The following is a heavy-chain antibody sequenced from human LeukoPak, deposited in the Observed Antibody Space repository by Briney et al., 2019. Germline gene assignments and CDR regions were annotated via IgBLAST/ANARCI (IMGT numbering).Heavy chain of an antibody. CDR1: GGSFSGYY. D-gene: IGHD3-22*01. J-gene: IGHJ4*02. CDR3: ARDYYDSSGFFDY. Sequence: SETLSLTCAVYGGSFSGYYWSWIRQPPGKGLECIGEINHSGSTNYNPSLKSRVTISVDTSKNQFSLKLSSVTAADTAVYYCARDYYDSSGFFDYWGQGTLVTVSS. CDR2: INHSGST. V-gene: IGHV4-34*01.